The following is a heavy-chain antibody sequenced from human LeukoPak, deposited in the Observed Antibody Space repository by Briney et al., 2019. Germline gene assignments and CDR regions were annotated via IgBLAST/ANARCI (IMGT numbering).Heavy chain of an antibody. CDR3: ARDWFDGDYDRFDY. Sequence: GGSLRLSCAVSGFTFSSYWMSWFRQAPGKGLEWVANINQDGSQKFSVDSVKGRFTISRDNAKNSLSLQMNSLRVEDTAVYYCARDWFDGDYDRFDYWGQGTLDTVSS. D-gene: IGHD4-17*01. CDR1: GFTFSSYW. J-gene: IGHJ4*02. V-gene: IGHV3-7*03. CDR2: INQDGSQK.